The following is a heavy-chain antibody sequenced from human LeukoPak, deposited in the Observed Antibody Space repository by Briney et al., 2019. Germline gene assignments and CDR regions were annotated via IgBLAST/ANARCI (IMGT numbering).Heavy chain of an antibody. J-gene: IGHJ5*02. Sequence: GGSLRLSCAASGFTFSSYEMNWVRQAPGKGLEWVSYISSTGRTIFYADSVKGRFTVSGDNARNSLYLQMNSLRAEDTAIYYCARVMISAAGSSYNWFGPWGQGTLVTVSS. CDR2: ISSTGRTI. CDR1: GFTFSSYE. D-gene: IGHD6-13*01. CDR3: ARVMISAAGSSYNWFGP. V-gene: IGHV3-48*03.